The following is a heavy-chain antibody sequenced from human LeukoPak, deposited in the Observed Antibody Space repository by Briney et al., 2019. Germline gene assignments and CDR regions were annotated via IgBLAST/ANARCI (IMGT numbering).Heavy chain of an antibody. V-gene: IGHV4-34*01. CDR3: PRKGSIAARPKLNTNSSAP. Sequence: SETLSLTCAVYGGSSSGYYWSWIRQPPGKGLEWIGEINYSGSTNYNPSLKSRVTISVDTSKNQFSLKLSSVTAADTAVYYCPRKGSIAARPKLNTNSSAPSGQRTLLTVPS. CDR2: INYSGST. J-gene: IGHJ5*02. CDR1: GGSSSGYY. D-gene: IGHD6-6*01.